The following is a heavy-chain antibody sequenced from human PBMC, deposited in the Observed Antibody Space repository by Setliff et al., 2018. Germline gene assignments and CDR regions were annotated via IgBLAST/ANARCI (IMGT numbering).Heavy chain of an antibody. V-gene: IGHV3-11*04. CDR1: GSTFSDYY. J-gene: IGHJ4*02. CDR2: ISSSGSTI. Sequence: PGGSLRLSCAASGSTFSDYYMSWIRQAPGKGLEWVSYISSSGSTIYYADSVKGRFTISRDNAKNSLYLQMNSLRAEDTAVYYWARDQGIGLSGSYSFFDYWGQGTLVTVSS. D-gene: IGHD3-3*01. CDR3: ARDQGIGLSGSYSFFDY.